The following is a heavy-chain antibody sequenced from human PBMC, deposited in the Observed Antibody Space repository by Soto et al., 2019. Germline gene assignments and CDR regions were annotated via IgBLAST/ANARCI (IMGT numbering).Heavy chain of an antibody. D-gene: IGHD2-2*01. CDR3: AKDDEYQLVPKANWFDP. CDR1: GFTFSSYA. Sequence: GGSLRLSCAASGFTFSSYAMSWVRQAPGKGLEWVSAISGSGGSTYYADSVKGRFTISRDNSKNTLYLQMNSLRAEDTAVYYCAKDDEYQLVPKANWFDPWGQGTLVTVSS. J-gene: IGHJ5*02. V-gene: IGHV3-23*01. CDR2: ISGSGGST.